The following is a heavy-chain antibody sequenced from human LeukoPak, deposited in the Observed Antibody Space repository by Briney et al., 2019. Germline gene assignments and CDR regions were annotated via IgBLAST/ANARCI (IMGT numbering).Heavy chain of an antibody. CDR3: ASRNY. V-gene: IGHV3-53*01. Sequence: GGSLRLSCAASGFSVSNNYMSWVRQAPGKGLEGVSVIYSRGATYYADSVKGRFTISRDNSKNTLYLQMNSLRVEDTAVYYCASRNYWGQGTLVTVSS. J-gene: IGHJ4*02. D-gene: IGHD1-14*01. CDR2: IYSRGAT. CDR1: GFSVSNNY.